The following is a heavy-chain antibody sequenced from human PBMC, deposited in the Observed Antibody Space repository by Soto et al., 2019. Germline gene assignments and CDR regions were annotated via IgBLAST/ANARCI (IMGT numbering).Heavy chain of an antibody. CDR3: ARCDYGDYVDFDY. Sequence: QVQLVQSGAEVKKPGSSVKVSCKASGGTFSSYAISWVRQAPGQGLEWMGGIIPIFGTANYAQKFQGRVTISADESTSTAYMELRSLRSEDTSVYYCARCDYGDYVDFDYWGQGTLVTVSS. CDR1: GGTFSSYA. J-gene: IGHJ4*02. CDR2: IIPIFGTA. D-gene: IGHD4-17*01. V-gene: IGHV1-69*01.